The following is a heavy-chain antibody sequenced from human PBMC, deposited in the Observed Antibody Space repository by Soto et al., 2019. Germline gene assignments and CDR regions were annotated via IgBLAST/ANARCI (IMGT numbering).Heavy chain of an antibody. D-gene: IGHD2-15*01. V-gene: IGHV3-74*01. CDR1: GFTFSNHW. CDR3: ARHVAGGPDY. J-gene: IGHJ4*02. Sequence: EVQLVESGGDLVQPGGSLRLSCAASGFTFSNHWMDWVRQAPGKGLVWVSRINPDGTSTGYADSVRGRLTVSRDNAKNTLYLQMNSLRAEDTAVYFCARHVAGGPDYWGQGTLVTVSS. CDR2: INPDGTST.